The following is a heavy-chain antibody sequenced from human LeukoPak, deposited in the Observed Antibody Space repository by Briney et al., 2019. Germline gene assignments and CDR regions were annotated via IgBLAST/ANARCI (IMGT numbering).Heavy chain of an antibody. D-gene: IGHD6-6*01. V-gene: IGHV4-59*01. CDR1: GGSISSYY. Sequence: SETLSLTCTVSGGSISSYYWSWIRQPPGKGLEWIGYIYYSGSTNYNPSLKSRVTISVDTSKNQFSLKLSSVTAADTAVYYCASLAARRTFDYWGQETLVTVSS. CDR3: ASLAARRTFDY. J-gene: IGHJ4*02. CDR2: IYYSGST.